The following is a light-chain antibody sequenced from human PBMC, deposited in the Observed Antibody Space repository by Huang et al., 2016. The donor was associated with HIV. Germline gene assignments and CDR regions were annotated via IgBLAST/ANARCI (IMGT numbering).Light chain of an antibody. V-gene: IGKV1-33*01. Sequence: DIQMTQSPSSLSASVGDRVTITCQASQDISNYLNWYQQKPGKAPKLLIYDGSNAETGGPSRFSGSGSGTDFTFTISSLQPEDIATYYCQQYDNLPLTFGPGTKVDIK. CDR1: QDISNY. CDR2: DGS. CDR3: QQYDNLPLT. J-gene: IGKJ3*01.